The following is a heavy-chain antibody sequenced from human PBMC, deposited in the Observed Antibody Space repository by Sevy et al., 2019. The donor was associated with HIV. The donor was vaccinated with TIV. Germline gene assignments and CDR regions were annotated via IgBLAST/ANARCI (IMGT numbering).Heavy chain of an antibody. CDR2: INHSGGT. CDR3: ARHCTGSSCSHAFDI. J-gene: IGHJ3*02. V-gene: IGHV4-34*01. Sequence: SETLSLTCAVYGGSFSGYYWSWIRQPPGKGLEWIGEINHSGGTNYNPYLKSRVTISVDTSKNQISLKVNSVTAADTAVFYCARHCTGSSCSHAFDIWGQGTRVTVSS. CDR1: GGSFSGYY. D-gene: IGHD2-15*01.